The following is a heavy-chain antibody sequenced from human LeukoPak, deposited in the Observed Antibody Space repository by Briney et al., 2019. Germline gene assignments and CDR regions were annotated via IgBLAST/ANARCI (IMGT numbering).Heavy chain of an antibody. J-gene: IGHJ6*03. Sequence: GGSLRLSCAASGFTFSSYEMNWVRQAPGKGLEWVSYISSSGSTIYYADSVKGRFTISRDNAKNSLYLQMNSLRSEDTAVYYCASSPPVNLRFLEWLPLYYYYYYYMDVWGKGTTVTVSS. CDR1: GFTFSSYE. V-gene: IGHV3-48*03. CDR3: ASSPPVNLRFLEWLPLYYYYYYYMDV. D-gene: IGHD3-3*01. CDR2: ISSSGSTI.